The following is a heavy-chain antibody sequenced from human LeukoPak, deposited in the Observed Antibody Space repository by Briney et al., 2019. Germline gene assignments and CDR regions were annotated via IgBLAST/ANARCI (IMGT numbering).Heavy chain of an antibody. D-gene: IGHD3-22*01. CDR2: ISAYNGNT. Sequence: ASVKVSCKASGYTFTSYGISWVRQAPGQGLEWMGWISAYNGNTNYAQKLQGRVTMTTDTSTSTAYMELRSLRSDDTAVYYCARDGIIGYYYDSSPDYWGQGTLVTVSS. CDR1: GYTFTSYG. CDR3: ARDGIIGYYYDSSPDY. V-gene: IGHV1-18*01. J-gene: IGHJ4*02.